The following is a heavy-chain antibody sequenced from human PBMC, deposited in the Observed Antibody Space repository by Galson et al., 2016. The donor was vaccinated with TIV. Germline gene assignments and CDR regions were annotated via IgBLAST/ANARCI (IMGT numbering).Heavy chain of an antibody. Sequence: SLRLSCAASGFSFSAYAMTWVRQAPGKGLEWVSLISGSAYSTYYADSVKGRFTISRDSSKNTVYLQMNSLRDDDTGTSYCAKAIANYQLLPAGYSDYWGQGTLVIVSS. CDR1: GFSFSAYA. CDR2: ISGSAYST. CDR3: AKAIANYQLLPAGYSDY. V-gene: IGHV3-23*01. J-gene: IGHJ4*02. D-gene: IGHD4/OR15-4a*01.